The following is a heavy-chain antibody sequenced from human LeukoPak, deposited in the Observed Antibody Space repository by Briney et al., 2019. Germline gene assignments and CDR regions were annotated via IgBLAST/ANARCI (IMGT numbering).Heavy chain of an antibody. CDR2: IYYSGST. V-gene: IGHV4-59*12. J-gene: IGHJ4*02. Sequence: SETLSLTCTVSGGSISSYYWSWIRQPPGKGLEWIGYIYYSGSTNYNPSLKSRVTISVDTSKNQFSLKLSSVTAADTAVYYCARNYGGNSRALDYWGQGTLVTVSS. CDR3: ARNYGGNSRALDY. D-gene: IGHD4-23*01. CDR1: GGSISSYY.